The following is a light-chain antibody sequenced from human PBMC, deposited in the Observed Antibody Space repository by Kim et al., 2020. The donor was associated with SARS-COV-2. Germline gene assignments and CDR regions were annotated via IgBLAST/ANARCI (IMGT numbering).Light chain of an antibody. CDR3: QKYNSSPWT. V-gene: IGKV1-27*01. CDR2: AGS. J-gene: IGKJ1*01. Sequence: DIQMTQSPSSLSASVGDRVTITCRASQGISNYLVWYQQKPGKVPKLLIYAGSTLQSGVPSRFSGIGSGTDFTFTISSLQPEDVATYYCQKYNSSPWTCGQGTKVDIK. CDR1: QGISNY.